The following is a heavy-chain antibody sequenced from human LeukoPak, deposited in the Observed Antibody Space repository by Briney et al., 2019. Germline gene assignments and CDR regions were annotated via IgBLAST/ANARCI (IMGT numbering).Heavy chain of an antibody. D-gene: IGHD4-23*01. CDR3: AREMETGTVVTPGY. CDR1: GYTFTAYY. V-gene: IGHV1-2*02. CDR2: INPKSGGT. Sequence: ASVKVSCKASGYTFTAYYMHWVRQAPGQGLEWMGWINPKSGGTKYAQKFQGRVTMTRDTSISTTYMELTSLRSDDTAVYYCAREMETGTVVTPGYWGQGTLVTVSS. J-gene: IGHJ4*02.